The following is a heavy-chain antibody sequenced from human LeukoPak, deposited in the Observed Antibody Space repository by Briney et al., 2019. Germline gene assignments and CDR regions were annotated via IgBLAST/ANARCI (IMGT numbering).Heavy chain of an antibody. CDR2: IYSGGST. D-gene: IGHD3-22*01. CDR1: GCTVSSNY. J-gene: IGHJ4*02. Sequence: GGSLRLSCAASGCTVSSNYMSWVRQAPGKGLEWVSVIYSGGSTYYADSVKGRFTISRDNSKNTLYLQMNSLRAEDTAVYYCARARLYYYDSSGYQYYFDYWGQGTLVTVSS. V-gene: IGHV3-53*01. CDR3: ARARLYYYDSSGYQYYFDY.